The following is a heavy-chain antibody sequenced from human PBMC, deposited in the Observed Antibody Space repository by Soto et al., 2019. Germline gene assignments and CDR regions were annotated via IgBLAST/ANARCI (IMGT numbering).Heavy chain of an antibody. Sequence: SETLSLTCTVSGGSISSYYWSWIRQPPGKGLEWIGYIYYSGSTNYHPSLKSRVTISVDTSKNQFSLKLSSVTAADTAVYYCARVKSITAYNYFDYWGQGTLVTVSS. CDR2: IYYSGST. J-gene: IGHJ4*02. CDR3: ARVKSITAYNYFDY. D-gene: IGHD3-10*01. CDR1: GGSISSYY. V-gene: IGHV4-59*01.